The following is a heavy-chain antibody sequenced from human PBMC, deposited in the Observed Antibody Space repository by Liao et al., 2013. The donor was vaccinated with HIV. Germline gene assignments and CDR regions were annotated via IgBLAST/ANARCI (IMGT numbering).Heavy chain of an antibody. D-gene: IGHD3-10*01. V-gene: IGHV4-34*01. CDR1: GGSFSGYY. CDR2: IYYSGST. Sequence: QVQLQQWGAGLLKPSETLSLTCAVYGGSFSGYYWSWIRQPPGKGLEWIGYIYYSGSTYYNPSLKSRVTISVDTSKNQFSLKLNSVTAADTAIYYCARSERWTLSSGDVWGRGTTVTVSS. J-gene: IGHJ6*04. CDR3: ARSERWTLSSGDV.